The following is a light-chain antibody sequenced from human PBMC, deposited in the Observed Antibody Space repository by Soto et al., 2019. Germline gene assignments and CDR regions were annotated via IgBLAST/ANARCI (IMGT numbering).Light chain of an antibody. CDR3: SSYPSSRGV. V-gene: IGLV2-14*01. CDR2: EVS. CDR1: SSDVGGYNY. Sequence: QSVLTQPASVSGSPGQSITISCTGTSSDVGGYNYVSWYQQHPGKAPKLMIYEVSNWPSGVSNRFSGSKSGNTASLTISGLQAEDEADYYCSSYPSSRGVFGPGTKVTVL. J-gene: IGLJ1*01.